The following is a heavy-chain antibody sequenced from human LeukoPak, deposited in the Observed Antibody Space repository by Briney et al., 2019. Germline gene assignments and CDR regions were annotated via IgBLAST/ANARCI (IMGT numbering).Heavy chain of an antibody. D-gene: IGHD3-3*01. CDR1: GFTFSSYA. V-gene: IGHV3-23*01. Sequence: GGSLRLSCAASGFTFSSYAMSWFRQAPGKGLESVSAISGSGGSTYYADSVKGRFTISRDNSKNTLYLQMNSLRAEDTAVYYCAKGIRFLEWLLADYWGQGTLVTVSS. J-gene: IGHJ4*02. CDR2: ISGSGGST. CDR3: AKGIRFLEWLLADY.